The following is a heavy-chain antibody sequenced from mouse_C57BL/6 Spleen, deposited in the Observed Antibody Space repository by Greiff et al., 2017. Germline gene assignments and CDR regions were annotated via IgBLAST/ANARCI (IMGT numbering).Heavy chain of an antibody. D-gene: IGHD1-1*01. J-gene: IGHJ3*01. V-gene: IGHV1-20*01. CDR2: ISPYNGDT. CDR3: ARSGYYGLATGFAY. CDR1: GYSFTGYF. Sequence: EVQLQQSGPELVKPGDSVKISCKASGYSFTGYFMNWVLQSHGKSLEWIGRISPYNGDTFYNQKFKGKATLTVDKSSSTAHMELRSLTAEDSAVYYCARSGYYGLATGFAYWGQGTLVTVSA.